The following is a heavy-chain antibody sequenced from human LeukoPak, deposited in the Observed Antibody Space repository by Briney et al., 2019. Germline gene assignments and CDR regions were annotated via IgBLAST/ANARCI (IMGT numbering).Heavy chain of an antibody. Sequence: PGGSLRFSCEPSAFTFRSFWLTWVAQAQGKGPKWVANITQERSKKYYGDSVKGRFTISRDNAKNTRYLEMNSLRAEDTAVYYCARVRFLEWSDYWGQGTLVTVSS. CDR2: ITQERSKK. CDR3: ARVRFLEWSDY. CDR1: AFTFRSFW. D-gene: IGHD3-3*01. J-gene: IGHJ4*02. V-gene: IGHV3-7*01.